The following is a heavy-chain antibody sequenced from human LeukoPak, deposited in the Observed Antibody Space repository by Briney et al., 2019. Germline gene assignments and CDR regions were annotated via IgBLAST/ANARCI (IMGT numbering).Heavy chain of an antibody. V-gene: IGHV1-8*03. D-gene: IGHD3-22*01. Sequence: ASVKVSCKASGYTFTNYDINWVRQATGQGLEWMGYMNPNSGNTGYAQKSQGRVTITRNTSISTAYMELSSLRSEDTAVYYCARRPGSGDSSGYYPFDYWGQGTLVTVSS. CDR2: MNPNSGNT. CDR3: ARRPGSGDSSGYYPFDY. CDR1: GYTFTNYD. J-gene: IGHJ4*02.